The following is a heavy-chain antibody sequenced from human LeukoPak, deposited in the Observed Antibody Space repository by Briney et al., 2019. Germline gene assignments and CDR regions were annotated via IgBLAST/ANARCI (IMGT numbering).Heavy chain of an antibody. CDR1: GYSFTSYW. D-gene: IGHD2-15*01. Sequence: GESLKISCKGSGYSFTSYWIGWVRQMPGKGLEWMGIIYPGDADTRYSPSFQGQVTISADKSNSTAYLQWSSLKASDTAMYYCARAVVVVAATPSTWFDPWGQGTLVTVSS. CDR2: IYPGDADT. V-gene: IGHV5-51*01. J-gene: IGHJ5*02. CDR3: ARAVVVVAATPSTWFDP.